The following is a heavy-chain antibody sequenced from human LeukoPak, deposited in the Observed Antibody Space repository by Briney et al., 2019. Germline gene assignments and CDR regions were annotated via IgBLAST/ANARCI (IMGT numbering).Heavy chain of an antibody. J-gene: IGHJ4*02. D-gene: IGHD3-3*01. CDR2: ISGSGGRT. Sequence: GGSLRLSCAASGFTFSTYAMSWVRQAPGKGLEWVSGISGSGGRTYNADSVKGRFTISRDNSKNTLYLQMDSLRTEDTAVYYCTRELLYHYYEYWGQGTLVTVSS. V-gene: IGHV3-23*01. CDR3: TRELLYHYYEY. CDR1: GFTFSTYA.